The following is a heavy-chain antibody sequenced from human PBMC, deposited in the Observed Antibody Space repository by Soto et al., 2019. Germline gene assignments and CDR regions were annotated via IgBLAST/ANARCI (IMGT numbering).Heavy chain of an antibody. CDR2: ITGGGNT. CDR3: AKVPWGSSRTGGFDF. Sequence: EVHLLESGGGLVQPGGSLRLSCAASGFTFTNYAMNWVRQAPGKGLEWVSAITGGGNTYYADSVKGRFTISRDSFESTLYLQMNSLKAEDTAVYYCAKVPWGSSRTGGFDFWGQGSLVTVSS. J-gene: IGHJ4*02. V-gene: IGHV3-23*01. CDR1: GFTFTNYA. D-gene: IGHD6-6*01.